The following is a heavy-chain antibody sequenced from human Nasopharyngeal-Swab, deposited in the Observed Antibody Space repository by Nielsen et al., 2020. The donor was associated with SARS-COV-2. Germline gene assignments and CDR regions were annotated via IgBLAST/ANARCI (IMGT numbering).Heavy chain of an antibody. J-gene: IGHJ4*02. V-gene: IGHV3-53*01. Sequence: GGSLRLSCAASGFTVSSNYMSWVRQAPGKGLEWVSVIYSGGSTYYADSVKGRFTISRDNSKNTLYLQMNSLRAEDTAVYYCAKGPLRVVVVAATADYWGQGTLVTVSS. CDR3: AKGPLRVVVVAATADY. CDR1: GFTVSSNY. CDR2: IYSGGST. D-gene: IGHD2-15*01.